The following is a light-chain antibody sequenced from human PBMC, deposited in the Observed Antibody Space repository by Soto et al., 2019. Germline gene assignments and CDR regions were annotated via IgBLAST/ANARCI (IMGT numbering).Light chain of an antibody. CDR2: SNN. J-gene: IGLJ1*01. CDR1: SSNIGSNT. Sequence: QSVLTQPPSASGTPGQRVTISCSGSSSNIGSNTVNWYQQLPGPAPKLLIYSNNQRPSGVPDRFSGSKSGTSASLAISGLQSEDEAEYYCAAWDDSLNGYVFGTGTKVTVL. CDR3: AAWDDSLNGYV. V-gene: IGLV1-44*01.